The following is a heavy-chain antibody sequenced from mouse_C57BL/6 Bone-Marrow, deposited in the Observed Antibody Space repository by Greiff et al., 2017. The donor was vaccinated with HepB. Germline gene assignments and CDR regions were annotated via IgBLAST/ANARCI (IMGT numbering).Heavy chain of an antibody. Sequence: VKLVESGAELVRPGASVTLSCKASGYTFTDYEMHWVKQTPVHGLEWIGAIDPETGGTAYNQKFKGKAILTADKSSSTAYMELRSLTSEDSAVYYCTRGGRMDYWGQGTSVTVSS. CDR1: GYTFTDYE. J-gene: IGHJ4*01. CDR2: IDPETGGT. CDR3: TRGGRMDY. V-gene: IGHV1-15*01.